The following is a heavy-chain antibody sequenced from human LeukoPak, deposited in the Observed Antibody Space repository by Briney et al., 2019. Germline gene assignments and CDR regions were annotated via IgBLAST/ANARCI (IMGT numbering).Heavy chain of an antibody. V-gene: IGHV3-21*01. D-gene: IGHD2-2*01. J-gene: IGHJ4*02. Sequence: GGSLRLSCAASGSTFSSYSMNWVRQAPGKGLEWVSSISSSSSYIYYADSVKGRFTISRDNAKNSLYLQMNSLRAEDTAVYYCASSVVPAAVLDYWGQGTLVTVPS. CDR2: ISSSSSYI. CDR1: GSTFSSYS. CDR3: ASSVVPAAVLDY.